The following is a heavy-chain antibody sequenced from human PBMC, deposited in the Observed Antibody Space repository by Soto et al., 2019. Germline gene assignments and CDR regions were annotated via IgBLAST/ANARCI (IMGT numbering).Heavy chain of an antibody. CDR2: MNPNSRNT. Sequence: ASVKVSCKASESTFMNSDISWVRQATGHGLEWMGWMNPNSRNTGYALKFQGRVSMTRNTSIYTVYLELSSLASDDTAVYYCVRMESSGTLNWCEPWCQGTLVHVAS. V-gene: IGHV1-8*01. CDR3: VRMESSGTLNWCEP. CDR1: ESTFMNSD. J-gene: IGHJ5*02. D-gene: IGHD1-1*01.